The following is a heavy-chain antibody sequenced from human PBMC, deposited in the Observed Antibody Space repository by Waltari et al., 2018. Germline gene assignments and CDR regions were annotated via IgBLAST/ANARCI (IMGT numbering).Heavy chain of an antibody. CDR2: IYYSGTT. CDR3: ARHARDDFWSGLKF. CDR1: GDSMNTYY. D-gene: IGHD3-3*01. J-gene: IGHJ4*02. Sequence: QVQLQESGPGLVKSSETLSLTCTVSGDSMNTYYWSWIRQPPGKGLEWIGYIYYSGTTNSNPSLKSRVTISVDTSKNQFSLKLSSVTAADTAVYYCARHARDDFWSGLKFWGQGTMVTVSS. V-gene: IGHV4-59*01.